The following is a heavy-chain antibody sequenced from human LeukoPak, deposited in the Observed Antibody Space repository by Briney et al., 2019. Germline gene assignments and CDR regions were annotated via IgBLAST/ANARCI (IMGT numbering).Heavy chain of an antibody. D-gene: IGHD3-10*01. CDR1: AFIFSSAW. Sequence: GGSLRLFCAASAFIFSSAWMSWVRQAPGKGLEWVGRIKTKTDGGTADYAAPVKGRFTISRDDSKNTLHLQMNSLKTEDTAVYYCTRWAFGSGSYYRDWGQGTLVTVSS. V-gene: IGHV3-15*01. CDR2: IKTKTDGGTA. CDR3: TRWAFGSGSYYRD. J-gene: IGHJ4*02.